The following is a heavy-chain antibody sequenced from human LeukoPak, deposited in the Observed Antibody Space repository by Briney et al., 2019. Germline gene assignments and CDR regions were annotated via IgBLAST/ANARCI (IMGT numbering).Heavy chain of an antibody. D-gene: IGHD5-18*01. Sequence: ASVKVSCKASGYTFTGYYMHWVRQAPGQGLEWMGWINPNSGGTNYAQKFQGRVTMTRDTSVSTAYMELNRLRSDDTGVYYRARDTTMITYWFDPWGQGTLVTVSS. J-gene: IGHJ5*02. CDR2: INPNSGGT. V-gene: IGHV1-2*02. CDR3: ARDTTMITYWFDP. CDR1: GYTFTGYY.